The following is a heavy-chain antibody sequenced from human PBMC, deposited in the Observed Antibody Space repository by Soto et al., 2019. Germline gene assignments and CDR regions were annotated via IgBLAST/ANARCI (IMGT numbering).Heavy chain of an antibody. J-gene: IGHJ6*02. CDR3: AMVDVYVTPSPQDV. Sequence: QVQLVQSGAEVKNPGASVKVSCKASGYSFTRYGIGWARQAPGQGLEWMGWINAYNGNTNYAQNLQGRLTLTTDTATTTVYMELRSLRSNDTAIYYCAMVDVYVTPSPQDVWGQGTTVTVSS. CDR2: INAYNGNT. D-gene: IGHD3-16*01. CDR1: GYSFTRYG. V-gene: IGHV1-18*01.